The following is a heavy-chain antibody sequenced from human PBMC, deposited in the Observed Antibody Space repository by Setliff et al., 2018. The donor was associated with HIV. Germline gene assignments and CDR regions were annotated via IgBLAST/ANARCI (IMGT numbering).Heavy chain of an antibody. CDR1: GGSISSTSYY. J-gene: IGHJ4*02. V-gene: IGHV4-39*01. CDR3: AKTIGRYFDIFDN. Sequence: SETLSLTCTVSGGSISSTSYYWGWSRQPPGTGLEWIGSTSSSGNTYYNPSLKSRVTTSVDTPKNQFSLTLDSVAAADTAAYYCAKTIGRYFDIFDNWGQGTLVTVSS. D-gene: IGHD3-9*01. CDR2: TSSSGNT.